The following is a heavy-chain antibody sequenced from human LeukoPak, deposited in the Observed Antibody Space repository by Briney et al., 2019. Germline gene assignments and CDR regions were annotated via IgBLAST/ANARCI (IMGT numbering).Heavy chain of an antibody. CDR3: ARDPDHGAVDY. CDR1: GFTFTSIG. CDR2: IRYDGSNK. Sequence: GGSLRLSCAASGFTFTSIGMHWVRQAPGKGLEWLAFIRYDGSNKYYADSMKGRFTISRDNAKNSLYLQMNSLRVEDTAVYYCARDPDHGAVDYWGQGTLVTVSS. J-gene: IGHJ4*02. V-gene: IGHV3-30*02. D-gene: IGHD3-16*01.